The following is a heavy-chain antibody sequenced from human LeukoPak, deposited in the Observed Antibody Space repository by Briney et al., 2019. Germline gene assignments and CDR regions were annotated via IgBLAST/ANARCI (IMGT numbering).Heavy chain of an antibody. Sequence: SETLSLTCAVYGGSFSGYYWSWIRQPPGKGLEWIGEINHSGSTNYNPSLKSRVTISVDTSKNQFSLKLSSVTAADTAVYYCAREVKYSYGLYYFDYWGQGTLVTVSS. CDR2: INHSGST. J-gene: IGHJ4*02. CDR3: AREVKYSYGLYYFDY. V-gene: IGHV4-34*01. CDR1: GGSFSGYY. D-gene: IGHD5-18*01.